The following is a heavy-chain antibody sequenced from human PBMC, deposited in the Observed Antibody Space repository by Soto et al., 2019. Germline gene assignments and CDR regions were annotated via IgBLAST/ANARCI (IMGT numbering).Heavy chain of an antibody. CDR1: GASISSYN. J-gene: IGHJ4*02. CDR3: ARDQATMVRGIGNFDH. D-gene: IGHD3-10*01. Sequence: QVQLQESGPGLVKPSETLSLTCTVSGASISSYNWNWIRQPPGKGLEWIGYISYSGSTNYNPSLKSRLTISVDTSKNQFSLKRSAVTAADTAVYYCARDQATMVRGIGNFDHWGQGTLVTVSS. V-gene: IGHV4-59*01. CDR2: ISYSGST.